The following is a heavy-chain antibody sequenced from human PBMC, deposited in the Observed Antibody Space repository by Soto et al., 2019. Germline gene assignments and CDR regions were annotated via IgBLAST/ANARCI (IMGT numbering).Heavy chain of an antibody. CDR3: ARDCSSTSCYTPHYGIDV. CDR1: GFIVSGNY. J-gene: IGHJ6*02. CDR2: IYSDGST. V-gene: IGHV3-53*01. Sequence: PGGSLRLSCAASGFIVSGNYMSWVRQAPGKGLEWVSVIYSDGSTYYADSVKGRFTISRDNSKNTLYLRMNSLRAEDKAVYYYARDCSSTSCYTPHYGIDVWGQGTMVTVSS. D-gene: IGHD2-2*02.